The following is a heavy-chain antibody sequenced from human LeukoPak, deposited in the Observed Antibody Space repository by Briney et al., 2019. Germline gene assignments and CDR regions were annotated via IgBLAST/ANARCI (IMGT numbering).Heavy chain of an antibody. V-gene: IGHV4-59*01. CDR3: ARVYYDSSGAFDI. D-gene: IGHD3-22*01. CDR1: GGSISSYY. Sequence: SETLSLTCTVSGGSISSYYWSWIRQPPGKGLEWIGDIYYSGSTNYNPSLKSRVTISVDTSKNQFSLKLSSVTAADTAVYYCARVYYDSSGAFDIWGQGTMVTVSS. CDR2: IYYSGST. J-gene: IGHJ3*02.